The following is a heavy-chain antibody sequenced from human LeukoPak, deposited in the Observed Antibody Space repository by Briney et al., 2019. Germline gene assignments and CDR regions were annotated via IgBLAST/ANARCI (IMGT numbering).Heavy chain of an antibody. CDR2: INHSGST. V-gene: IGHV4-34*01. D-gene: IGHD2-21*02. J-gene: IGHJ6*02. Sequence: SETLSLTCAVYGGSFSGYYWSWIRQPPGKGLEWIGEINHSGSTSYNPSLKSRVTISVDTSKNQFSLKLSSVTAADTAVYYCARHGDRLRFAMDVWGQGTTVTVSS. CDR1: GGSFSGYY. CDR3: ARHGDRLRFAMDV.